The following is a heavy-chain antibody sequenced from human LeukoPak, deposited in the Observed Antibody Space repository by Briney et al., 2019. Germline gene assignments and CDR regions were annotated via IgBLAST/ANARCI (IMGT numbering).Heavy chain of an antibody. D-gene: IGHD3-22*01. V-gene: IGHV4-39*07. J-gene: IGHJ4*02. CDR1: GASISSSTYY. Sequence: SEKLSLTCTVSGASISSSTYYSGWIRQPPGKGLEWIGSASYSGNTYYNPSLKSRVTILVDTSKNQFSLKMTSVTAADTAVYYCARDQYYDVSTYYEIDYWGQGTLVTVSS. CDR2: ASYSGNT. CDR3: ARDQYYDVSTYYEIDY.